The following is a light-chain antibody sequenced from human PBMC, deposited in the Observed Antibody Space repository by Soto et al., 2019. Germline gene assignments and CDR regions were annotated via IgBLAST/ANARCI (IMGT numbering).Light chain of an antibody. Sequence: DIQMTQSPSTLSASVGDRVTMTCRASQSNNVWLAWYQQKPGKAPKLLIYDASNLESGVPSRFSDSGSGTEFTLTISSLQPDDSATYYCQQYNSFSGTFGQGTKVEVK. CDR3: QQYNSFSGT. V-gene: IGKV1-5*01. CDR2: DAS. CDR1: QSNNVW. J-gene: IGKJ1*01.